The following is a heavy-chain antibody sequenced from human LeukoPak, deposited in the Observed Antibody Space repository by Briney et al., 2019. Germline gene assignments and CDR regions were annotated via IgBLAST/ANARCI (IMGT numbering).Heavy chain of an antibody. CDR2: INHSGST. J-gene: IGHJ4*02. CDR3: ARLIVGATGDY. D-gene: IGHD1-26*01. Sequence: SETLSLTCAVYGGSFSGYYWSWIRQPPGKGLEWIGEINHSGSTNYNLSLKSRVTISIDTSKNQFSLKLSSVTAADTAVYYCARLIVGATGDYWGQGTLVTVSS. V-gene: IGHV4-34*01. CDR1: GGSFSGYY.